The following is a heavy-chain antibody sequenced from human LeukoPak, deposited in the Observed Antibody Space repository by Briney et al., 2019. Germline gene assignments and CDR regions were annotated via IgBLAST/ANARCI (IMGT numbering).Heavy chain of an antibody. V-gene: IGHV4-34*01. CDR1: GGSFSGYY. CDR3: ARGLRYSYGYHY. D-gene: IGHD5-18*01. J-gene: IGHJ4*02. Sequence: SETLSLTCAVYGGSFSGYYWSWIRQPPGNGLEWIGEINHSGSTNYNPSLKSRVTISVDTSKNQFSLKLSSVTAADTAVYYCARGLRYSYGYHYWGQGTLVTVSS. CDR2: INHSGST.